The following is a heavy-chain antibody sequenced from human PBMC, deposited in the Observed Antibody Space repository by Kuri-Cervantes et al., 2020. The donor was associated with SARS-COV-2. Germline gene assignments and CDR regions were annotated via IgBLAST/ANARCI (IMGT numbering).Heavy chain of an antibody. CDR3: TRDRKLWSPGPLLFDY. D-gene: IGHD5-18*01. Sequence: GGSLRLSCAASGFTFSSYGMHWVRQAPGKGLEWVAVISYDGSNKYYADSVKGRFTISRDNSKNTLYLQMNSLRAEDTAVYYCTRDRKLWSPGPLLFDYWGQGTLVTVSS. CDR2: ISYDGSNK. J-gene: IGHJ4*02. CDR1: GFTFSSYG. V-gene: IGHV3-30*03.